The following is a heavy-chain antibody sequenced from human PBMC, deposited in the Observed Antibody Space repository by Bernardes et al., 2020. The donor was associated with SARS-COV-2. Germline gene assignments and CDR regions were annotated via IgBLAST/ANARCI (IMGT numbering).Heavy chain of an antibody. D-gene: IGHD4-17*01. V-gene: IGHV3-23*01. CDR1: GFTFSDYA. CDR2: ISGRSTRT. J-gene: IGHJ4*02. CDR3: ARDRAGHGDYDY. Sequence: GGSLRLSCAASGFTFSDYAMSWVRQAPGKGLEWVSGISGRSTRTYYADSMKGRFSISRDNSKNTLYLQINSLRTEDTAMYYCARDRAGHGDYDYWGQGALVTVSS.